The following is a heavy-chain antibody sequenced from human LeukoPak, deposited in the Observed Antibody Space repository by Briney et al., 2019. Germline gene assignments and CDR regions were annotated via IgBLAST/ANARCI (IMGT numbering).Heavy chain of an antibody. J-gene: IGHJ5*02. V-gene: IGHV3-21*01. CDR3: ARNRGYDTSATPWFVP. CDR2: ISTSSSYI. CDR1: GFTFSTYS. D-gene: IGHD3-22*01. Sequence: GGSLRLSCAASGFTFSTYSMNWVRQAPGKGLEWVSSISTSSSYIYYADSVKGRFTISRDNAKNSLYLQMNSLRAEDTAVYYCARNRGYDTSATPWFVPWGQGTLVTVSS.